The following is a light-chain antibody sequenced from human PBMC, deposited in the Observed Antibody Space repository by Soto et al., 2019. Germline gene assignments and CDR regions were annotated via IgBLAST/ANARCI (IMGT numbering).Light chain of an antibody. J-gene: IGLJ3*02. Sequence: SALTQPRSVSGSPGQSVTISCTGTSSDVGGYNYVSWYQQHPGKAPKLMIYDVSKWPSGVPDRFSGSKSGNTASLTISGXXXXXEXXYYCCSYAGNSLWVFGGGTKLTVL. CDR3: CSYAGNSLWV. CDR2: DVS. V-gene: IGLV2-11*01. CDR1: SSDVGGYNY.